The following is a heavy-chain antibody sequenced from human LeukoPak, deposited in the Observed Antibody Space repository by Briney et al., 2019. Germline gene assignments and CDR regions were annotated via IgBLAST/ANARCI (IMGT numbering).Heavy chain of an antibody. CDR2: ISSSSSYI. CDR3: ASTLRITMIVVVIIIFDY. CDR1: GFTFSSYS. Sequence: GGSLRLSCAASGFTFSSYSMNWVRQAPGKGLEWVSSISSSSSYIYYADSVKGRFTISRDNAKNSLYLQMNSLRAEDTAVYYCASTLRITMIVVVIIIFDYWGQGTLVTVSS. J-gene: IGHJ4*02. V-gene: IGHV3-21*01. D-gene: IGHD3-22*01.